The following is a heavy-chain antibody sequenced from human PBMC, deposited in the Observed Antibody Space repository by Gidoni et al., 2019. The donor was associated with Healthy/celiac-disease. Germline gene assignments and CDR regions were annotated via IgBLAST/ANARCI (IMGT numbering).Heavy chain of an antibody. CDR2: INAGNGNT. D-gene: IGHD3-3*01. J-gene: IGHJ6*02. CDR3: ANYDFWGGDYGMDV. CDR1: AYTFTSYA. Sequence: QVQLAQSGAEVQKPGASVKVSCKASAYTFTSYAMHWVRQAPGQRLEWMGWINAGNGNTKYTQKFQGRVTIARNTSESTAYMELSSLRSEDTAVYYCANYDFWGGDYGMDVWGQGTTVTVSS. V-gene: IGHV1-3*01.